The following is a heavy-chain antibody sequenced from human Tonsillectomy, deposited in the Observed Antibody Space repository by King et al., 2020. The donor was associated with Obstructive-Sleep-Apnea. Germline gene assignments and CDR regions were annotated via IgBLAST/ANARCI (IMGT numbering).Heavy chain of an antibody. Sequence: QLQLQESGPGLVKPSATLSLTCTVSGGSISTYYWSWIRQPPGKGLEWIGYIYYSGSTNYNPSLKSRVTISVDTSKNQFSLKLSSVTAADTAVYYCAKNLSPTDWGQGTLVTVSS. V-gene: IGHV4-59*03. CDR2: IYYSGST. J-gene: IGHJ4*02. D-gene: IGHD4-17*01. CDR1: GGSISTYY. CDR3: AKNLSPTD.